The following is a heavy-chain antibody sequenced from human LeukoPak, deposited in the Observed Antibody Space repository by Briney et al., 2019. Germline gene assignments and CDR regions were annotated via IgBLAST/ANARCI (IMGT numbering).Heavy chain of an antibody. Sequence: KPSETLSLTCTVSGGSISSYYWSWIRQPAGKGLEWIGRIYTSGSTNYNPSLKSRVTISVDTSKNQFSLKLSSVTAADTAVYYCARVVVPAALSYYYYYMDVWGKGTTVTVSS. D-gene: IGHD2-2*01. CDR1: GGSISSYY. CDR3: ARVVVPAALSYYYYYMDV. CDR2: IYTSGST. J-gene: IGHJ6*03. V-gene: IGHV4-4*07.